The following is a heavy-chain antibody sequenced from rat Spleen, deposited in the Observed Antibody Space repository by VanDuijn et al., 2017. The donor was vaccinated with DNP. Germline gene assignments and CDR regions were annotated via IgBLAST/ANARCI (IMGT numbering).Heavy chain of an antibody. CDR2: ISSSGSA. J-gene: IGHJ2*01. Sequence: EVQLQESGPGLLKPSQSLSLTCSVTGYSISRTYWGWFRKFPGNKMEWIGHISSSGSATYNPSLKSRFSITRDTSKNQIFLQLNSVTTEDTATYYCARWVRALDYWGHGVMVTVSS. CDR1: GYSISRTY. D-gene: IGHD4-1*01. CDR3: ARWVRALDY. V-gene: IGHV3-1*01.